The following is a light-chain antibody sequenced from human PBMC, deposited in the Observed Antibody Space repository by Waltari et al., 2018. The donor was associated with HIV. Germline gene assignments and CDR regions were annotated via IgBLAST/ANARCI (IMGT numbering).Light chain of an antibody. V-gene: IGKV3-15*01. CDR1: KSVSRN. J-gene: IGKJ5*01. CDR3: QQYNEPPPGIS. CDR2: GAA. Sequence: EIVLTQSPATLSVSPGERVTLPSRASKSVSRNLSWYKKSTGQTPKLVVYGAATRATGIPARFSCSGSDTEFTLTISGLMAEDFAVYFCQQYNEPPPGISFGQGTRLETK.